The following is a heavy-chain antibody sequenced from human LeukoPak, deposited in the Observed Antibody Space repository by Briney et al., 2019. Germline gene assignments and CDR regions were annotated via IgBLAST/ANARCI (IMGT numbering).Heavy chain of an antibody. J-gene: IGHJ4*02. CDR3: ARDWDETVVPAAGDY. D-gene: IGHD2-2*01. CDR1: GFTFSSYS. CDR2: ISSSSSYI. Sequence: PGGSLRLSCAASGFTFSSYSMNWVRQAPGKGLEWVSSISSSSSYIYYADSVKGRFTISRDNAKNSLYLQMNSLRAEDTAVYYCARDWDETVVPAAGDYWGQGTLVTVSS. V-gene: IGHV3-21*01.